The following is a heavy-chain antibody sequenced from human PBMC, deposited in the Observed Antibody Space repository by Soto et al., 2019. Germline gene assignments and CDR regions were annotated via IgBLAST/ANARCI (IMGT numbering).Heavy chain of an antibody. CDR1: GFTFSSYS. CDR2: ISSSSSTI. D-gene: IGHD6-19*01. CDR3: ARERGSSGSFDY. J-gene: IGHJ4*02. Sequence: GGSLRLSCAASGFTFSSYSMNWVRQAPGKGLEWVSYISSSSSTIYYADSVKGGLTISRDNAKNSLYRKMNSLRAEDTXVYYCARERGSSGSFDYWGQGTLVTVSS. V-gene: IGHV3-48*01.